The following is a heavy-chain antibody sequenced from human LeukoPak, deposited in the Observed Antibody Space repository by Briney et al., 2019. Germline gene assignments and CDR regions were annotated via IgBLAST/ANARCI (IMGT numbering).Heavy chain of an antibody. V-gene: IGHV1-8*03. Sequence: ASVKVSCKASGYTFTSYDINWVRQATGQGLEWMGWMNPNSGNTGYAQKFQGRVTITRNTSISTAYMELSSLRSEDTAVYYCASSEGYYYYYYMDVWGKGTTVTVSS. CDR1: GYTFTSYD. CDR3: ASSEGYYYYYYMDV. J-gene: IGHJ6*03. CDR2: MNPNSGNT.